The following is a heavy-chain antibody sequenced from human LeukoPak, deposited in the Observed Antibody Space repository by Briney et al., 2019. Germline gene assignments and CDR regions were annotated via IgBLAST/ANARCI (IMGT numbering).Heavy chain of an antibody. D-gene: IGHD3-10*01. CDR3: ARSSSASYHHVFGL. V-gene: IGHV4-59*01. J-gene: IGHJ4*02. Sequence: SETLSLTCTVSGGSLNIYYWSWLRQSPGKGLEWIAFINDRGNTNYIPSLMSRVTISMDTSKNQFSLTLNSVTPADAGVYFCARSSSASYHHVFGLWGQGILVAVSP. CDR1: GGSLNIYY. CDR2: INDRGNT.